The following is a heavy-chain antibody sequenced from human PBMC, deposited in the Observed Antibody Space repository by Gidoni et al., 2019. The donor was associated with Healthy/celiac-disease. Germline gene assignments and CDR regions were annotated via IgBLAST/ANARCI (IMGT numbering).Heavy chain of an antibody. Sequence: QLQLQESGPGLVKPSETLSLTCTVSGGSISSSSYYWGWIRQPPGKGLEWIGSIYYSGSTYYNPSLKSRVTISVDTSKNQFSLKLSSVTAADTAVYYCARSQAMVRGVITSDLSDWFDPWGQGTLVTVSS. J-gene: IGHJ5*02. CDR2: IYYSGST. CDR1: GGSISSSSYY. D-gene: IGHD3-10*01. CDR3: ARSQAMVRGVITSDLSDWFDP. V-gene: IGHV4-39*01.